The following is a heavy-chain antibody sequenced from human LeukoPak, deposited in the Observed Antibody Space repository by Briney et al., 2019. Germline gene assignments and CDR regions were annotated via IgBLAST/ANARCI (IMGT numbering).Heavy chain of an antibody. CDR1: GGSISSYY. CDR2: IYYSGST. CDR3: ARVGIAVAGTLAFDI. Sequence: SETLSLTCTVYGGSISSYYWSWIRQPPGKGLEWIGYIYYSGSTNYNPSLKSRVTISVDTSKNQFSLKLSSVTAADTAVYYCARVGIAVAGTLAFDIWGQGTMVTVSS. D-gene: IGHD6-19*01. J-gene: IGHJ3*02. V-gene: IGHV4-59*01.